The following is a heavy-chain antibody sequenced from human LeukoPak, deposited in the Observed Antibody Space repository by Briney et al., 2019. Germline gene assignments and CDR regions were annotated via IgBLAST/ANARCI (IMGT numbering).Heavy chain of an antibody. CDR2: IYHSGIT. CDR1: GGSISSGGYY. D-gene: IGHD5-12*01. J-gene: IGHJ5*02. V-gene: IGHV4-30-2*01. Sequence: PSQTLSLTCTVSGGSISSGGYYWSWIRQPPGKGLEWIGYIYHSGITYQNPSLKSRVTISVDTSKNQFSLKLSSVTAADTAVYYCARQWLGGYERFDPWGQGILVTVSS. CDR3: ARQWLGGYERFDP.